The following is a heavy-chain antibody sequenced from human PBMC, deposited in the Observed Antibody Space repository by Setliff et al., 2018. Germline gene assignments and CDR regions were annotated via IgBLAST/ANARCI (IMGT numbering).Heavy chain of an antibody. CDR1: GYTFTSYY. J-gene: IGHJ4*02. CDR2: INPSGGST. D-gene: IGHD3-10*01. V-gene: IGHV1-46*01. CDR3: AVDGSRTYYFDY. Sequence: ASVKVSCKASGYTFTSYYIHWVRQAPGQGLEWMGIINPSGGSTSYAQKFQGRVTMTRDTSTSTVSMELSSLRSADTAVYYCAVDGSRTYYFDYWGRGTLVTVSS.